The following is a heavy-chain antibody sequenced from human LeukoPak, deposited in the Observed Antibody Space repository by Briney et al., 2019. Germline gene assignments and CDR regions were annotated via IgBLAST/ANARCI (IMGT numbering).Heavy chain of an antibody. Sequence: GGSLRLSCAASGFTFTSYAMSWVRQAPGKGLEWVSAISGTSSSTYYADSVKGRFTISIDNSKNTLYLQMNSLRAEDTAVYYCAKGAKWELPFDYWGQGTLVSVSS. V-gene: IGHV3-23*01. CDR1: GFTFTSYA. CDR3: AKGAKWELPFDY. D-gene: IGHD1-26*01. J-gene: IGHJ4*02. CDR2: ISGTSSST.